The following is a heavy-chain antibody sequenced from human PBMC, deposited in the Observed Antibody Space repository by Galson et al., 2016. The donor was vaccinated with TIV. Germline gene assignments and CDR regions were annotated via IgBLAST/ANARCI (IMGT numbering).Heavy chain of an antibody. D-gene: IGHD5-12*01. Sequence: SLRLSCAASGFTFSRSAIHWVRQAPGKGLEWVAVISPDGRQKYYGESVRGRFTISRDNSKSTVYVQLDSLRTDDTAKYYCARERGIRDYDSGLDHWGQGTPVIVSS. CDR1: GFTFSRSA. V-gene: IGHV3-30*04. J-gene: IGHJ4*02. CDR3: ARERGIRDYDSGLDH. CDR2: ISPDGRQK.